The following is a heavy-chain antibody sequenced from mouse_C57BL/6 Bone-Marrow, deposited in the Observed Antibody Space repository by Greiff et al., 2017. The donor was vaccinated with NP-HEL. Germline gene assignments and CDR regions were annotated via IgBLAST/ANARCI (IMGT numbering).Heavy chain of an antibody. CDR2: IDPSDSYT. D-gene: IGHD6-1*01. CDR1: GYTFTSYW. Sequence: QVQLQQPGAELVMPGASVKLSCKASGYTFTSYWMHWVKQRPGQGLEWIGEIDPSDSYTNYNQKFKGKATLTVDKSSSTAYMQLSSLTSEDSAVYYCARTICSPLFAYWGQGTLVTVSA. J-gene: IGHJ3*01. V-gene: IGHV1-69*01. CDR3: ARTICSPLFAY.